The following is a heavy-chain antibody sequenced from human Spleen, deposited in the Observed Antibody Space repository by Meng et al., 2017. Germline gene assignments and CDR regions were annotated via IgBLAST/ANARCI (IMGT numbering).Heavy chain of an antibody. V-gene: IGHV3-7*01. D-gene: IGHD3-9*01. Sequence: SCKALGGIFSNYVFGWVRQAPGKGLEWVANIKQDGSEKYYVDSVKGRFTISRDNAKNSLYLQMNSLRAEDTAVYYCARTGYFDWLSVLYYFDYWGQGTLVTVSS. J-gene: IGHJ4*02. CDR2: IKQDGSEK. CDR3: ARTGYFDWLSVLYYFDY. CDR1: GGIFSNYV.